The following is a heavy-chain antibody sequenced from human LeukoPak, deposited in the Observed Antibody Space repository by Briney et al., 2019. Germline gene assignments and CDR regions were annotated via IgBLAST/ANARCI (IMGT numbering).Heavy chain of an antibody. J-gene: IGHJ4*02. V-gene: IGHV3-23*01. Sequence: GGSLRLSCAASGFTFSSYAMSWVRQAPGKGLEWVSAISGSGGSVSYHDSVEGRFTISRDNSKNTLYLQMNSLRAEDTAVYYCARDSDYGDYYFDYWGQGTLVTVSS. CDR1: GFTFSSYA. D-gene: IGHD4-17*01. CDR2: ISGSGGSV. CDR3: ARDSDYGDYYFDY.